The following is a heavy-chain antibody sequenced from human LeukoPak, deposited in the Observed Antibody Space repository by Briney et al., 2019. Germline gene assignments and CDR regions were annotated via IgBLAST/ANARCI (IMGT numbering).Heavy chain of an antibody. CDR3: ARENDWGAFDI. CDR1: GYTFTTYA. J-gene: IGHJ3*02. D-gene: IGHD3-16*01. CDR2: MNPNSGNT. V-gene: IGHV1-8*03. Sequence: ASVKVSYKASGYTFTTYAMNWVRQAPGQGLEWMGWMNPNSGNTGYAQKFQGRVTITRNTSISTAYMELSSLRSEDTAVYYCARENDWGAFDIWGQGTMVTVSS.